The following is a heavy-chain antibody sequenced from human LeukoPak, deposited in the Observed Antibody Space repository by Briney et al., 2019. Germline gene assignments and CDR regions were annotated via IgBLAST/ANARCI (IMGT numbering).Heavy chain of an antibody. J-gene: IGHJ6*03. V-gene: IGHV3-74*01. CDR2: INSDGSST. Sequence: GGSLRLSCAASGFTFSSYWMHWVRQAPGKGLVWVSRINSDGSSTSYADSVKGRFTISRDNAKNTLYLQMNSLRAEDTAVYYCAKDSSGSYDYYYMDVWGKGTTVTVSS. D-gene: IGHD1-26*01. CDR1: GFTFSSYW. CDR3: AKDSSGSYDYYYMDV.